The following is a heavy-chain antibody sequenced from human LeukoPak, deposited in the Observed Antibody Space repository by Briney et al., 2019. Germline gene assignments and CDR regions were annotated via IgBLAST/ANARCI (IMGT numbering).Heavy chain of an antibody. Sequence: GGSLRLSCAVSGFTFSSHSMNWVRQAPGKGLEWVSYIKNTGNPINYADSVKGRFTISRDNAKNSLFLQMNSLRDDDTGVYYCASSVVATGYWGQGTLVTVSS. CDR2: IKNTGNPI. CDR1: GFTFSSHS. J-gene: IGHJ4*02. CDR3: ASSVVATGY. V-gene: IGHV3-48*02. D-gene: IGHD2-21*01.